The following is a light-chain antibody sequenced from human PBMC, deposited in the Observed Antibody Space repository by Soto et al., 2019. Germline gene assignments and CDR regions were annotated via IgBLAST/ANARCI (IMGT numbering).Light chain of an antibody. CDR3: QQYGSSPGT. V-gene: IGKV3-20*01. CDR1: QSVASSN. CDR2: GAS. J-gene: IGKJ1*01. Sequence: VVMTQSPGTLSLSPGERATLSCRASQSVASSNLAWYQQKPGQAPRLLIFGASSRAPGIPDRFSGSGSGTDFTLTISRLEPEDFAVYYCQQYGSSPGTFGQGTKVEVK.